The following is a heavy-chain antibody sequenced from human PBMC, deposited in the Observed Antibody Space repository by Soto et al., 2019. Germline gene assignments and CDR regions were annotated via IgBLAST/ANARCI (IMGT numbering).Heavy chain of an antibody. CDR2: ILYSGST. CDR1: DGSITRNNHY. CDR3: ARLGSRGWYQGPYFAH. D-gene: IGHD6-19*01. Sequence: SETLSLTCIVSDGSITRNNHYWGWIRQSPGKGLEWIGSILYSGSTNYNPSLKSRVTLSVETSKNQFSLKMSSVTAADTALYYCARLGSRGWYQGPYFAHWRQGTLVTFSS. J-gene: IGHJ4*02. V-gene: IGHV4-39*01.